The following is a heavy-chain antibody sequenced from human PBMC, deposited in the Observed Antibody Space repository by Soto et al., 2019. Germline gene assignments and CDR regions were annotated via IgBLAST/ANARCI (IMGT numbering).Heavy chain of an antibody. CDR2: IYSGGST. D-gene: IGHD6-19*01. Sequence: PGGSLRLSCAASGFTVSSNYMSWVRQAPGKGLEWVSVIYSGGSTYYADSVKGRFTISRDNSKNTLYLQMNSLRAEDTAVYYCARDYAVAGTRLLYYHYYGMDVWGQGTTVTVSS. CDR3: ARDYAVAGTRLLYYHYYGMDV. J-gene: IGHJ6*02. CDR1: GFTVSSNY. V-gene: IGHV3-66*01.